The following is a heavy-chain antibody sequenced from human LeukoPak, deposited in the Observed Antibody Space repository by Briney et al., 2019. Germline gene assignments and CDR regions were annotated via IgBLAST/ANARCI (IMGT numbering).Heavy chain of an antibody. V-gene: IGHV2-5*02. J-gene: IGHJ5*02. CDR1: GFSLRTRGVG. Sequence: SGPTLVKPPQTLTLTCTFSGFSLRTRGVGVGGIRQPPGKALEWLSLIYWDDDKIYSPSLKSRLTITKDPSKNQVVLTMTNMDPVDTATYYCAHRRATYYYGSGSPNWFDPWGQGTLVTVSS. CDR2: IYWDDDK. CDR3: AHRRATYYYGSGSPNWFDP. D-gene: IGHD3-10*01.